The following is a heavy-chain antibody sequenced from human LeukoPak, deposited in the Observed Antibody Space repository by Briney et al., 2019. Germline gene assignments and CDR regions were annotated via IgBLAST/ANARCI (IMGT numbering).Heavy chain of an antibody. D-gene: IGHD3-9*01. J-gene: IGHJ6*02. CDR3: ASSILTGYFKTYYYYGMDV. Sequence: SETLSLTCTVSGGSISSYYWSWIRQPAGKGLEWIGRIYTSGSTNYNPSLKSRVTMSVDTSKNQFSLKLSSVTAADTAVYYCASSILTGYFKTYYYYGMDVWGQGTTVTVSS. CDR1: GGSISSYY. CDR2: IYTSGST. V-gene: IGHV4-4*07.